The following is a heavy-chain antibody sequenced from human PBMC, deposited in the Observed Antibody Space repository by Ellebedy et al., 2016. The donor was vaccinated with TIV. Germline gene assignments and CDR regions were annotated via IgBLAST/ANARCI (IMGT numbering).Heavy chain of an antibody. V-gene: IGHV4-39*01. CDR2: IYYSGST. Sequence: MPSETLSLTCTVSGGSISSRSYYWGWIRQPPGKGLECLGSIYYSGSTYYNPSLKSRVTISVDTSKNQFSLKLSSVTAADTAVYYCARHPDSSNWYMVWWFDPWGQGTLVTVSS. CDR1: GGSISSRSYY. D-gene: IGHD6-13*01. J-gene: IGHJ5*02. CDR3: ARHPDSSNWYMVWWFDP.